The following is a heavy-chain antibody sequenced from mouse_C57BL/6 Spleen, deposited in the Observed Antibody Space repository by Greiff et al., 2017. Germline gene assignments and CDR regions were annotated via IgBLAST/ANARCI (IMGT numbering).Heavy chain of an antibody. CDR2: IDPSDSYT. V-gene: IGHV1-50*01. CDR3: ARREDY. CDR1: GYTFTSYW. J-gene: IGHJ2*01. Sequence: QVQLQQPGAELVKPGASVKLSCKASGYTFTSYWMQWVKQRPGQGLEWIGEIDPSDSYTNYNQKFKGQATLTVDTSSSTAYMQLSSLTSEGSAVXYCARREDYWGKGTTLTVSS.